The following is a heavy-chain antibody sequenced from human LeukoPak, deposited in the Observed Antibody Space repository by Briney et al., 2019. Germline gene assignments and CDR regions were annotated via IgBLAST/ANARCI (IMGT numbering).Heavy chain of an antibody. CDR3: ARGYYYGSGSYSPLFDP. CDR2: IIPIFGTA. D-gene: IGHD3-10*01. CDR1: GGTFSSYA. Sequence: GASVKVSCKASGGTFSSYAISWVRQAPGQGLELMGGIIPIFGTANYAQKFQGRVTITADESTSTAYMELSSLRSEDTAVYYCARGYYYGSGSYSPLFDPWGQGTLVTVSS. J-gene: IGHJ5*02. V-gene: IGHV1-69*01.